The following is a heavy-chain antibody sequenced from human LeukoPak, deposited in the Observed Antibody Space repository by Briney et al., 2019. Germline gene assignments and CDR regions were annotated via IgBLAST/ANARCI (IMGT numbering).Heavy chain of an antibody. Sequence: PSETLSLTCTVSGGSISSGDYYWSWIRQPPGKGLEWIGYIYYSGSTYYNPSLKSRVTISVDTSKNQFSLKLSSVTAADTAVYYCARDDAYCGGDCYSQDCWGQGTLVTVSS. CDR3: ARDDAYCGGDCYSQDC. D-gene: IGHD2-21*02. CDR2: IYYSGST. CDR1: GGSISSGDYY. J-gene: IGHJ4*02. V-gene: IGHV4-30-4*01.